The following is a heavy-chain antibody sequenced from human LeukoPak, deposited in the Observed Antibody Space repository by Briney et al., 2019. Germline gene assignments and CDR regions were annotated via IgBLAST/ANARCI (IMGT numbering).Heavy chain of an antibody. CDR2: MNPNSGNT. J-gene: IGHJ6*03. CDR3: ARGVMAAAGTALHYYYYMDV. Sequence: GASVKVSCKASGYTFTSYDINWVRRATGQGLEWMGWMNPNSGNTGYAQKFQGRVTMTRNTSISTAYMELSSLRSEDTAVYYCARGVMAAAGTALHYYYYMDVWGKGTTVTVSS. V-gene: IGHV1-8*01. D-gene: IGHD6-13*01. CDR1: GYTFTSYD.